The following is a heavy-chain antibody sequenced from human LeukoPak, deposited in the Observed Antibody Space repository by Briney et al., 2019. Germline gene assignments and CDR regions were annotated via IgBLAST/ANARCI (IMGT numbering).Heavy chain of an antibody. CDR3: AKEGGQQWLPNYYPYGMDV. CDR2: IKTYNGDT. D-gene: IGHD6-19*01. Sequence: ASVKVSCRASGYTFTTYGINWVRQAPGQGLEWMGWIKTYNGDTNTAQKFLDRIIMPTDKSTGTAYMELRSLRSDDTAVYYCAKEGGQQWLPNYYPYGMDVWGQGTTVIVSS. J-gene: IGHJ6*02. V-gene: IGHV1-18*01. CDR1: GYTFTTYG.